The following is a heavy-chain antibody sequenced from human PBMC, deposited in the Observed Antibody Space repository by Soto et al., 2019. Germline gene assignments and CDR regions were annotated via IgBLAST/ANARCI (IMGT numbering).Heavy chain of an antibody. CDR3: ANGIAAAGTYYYYYGMDV. J-gene: IGHJ6*02. D-gene: IGHD6-13*01. CDR1: GGSISSGGYY. V-gene: IGHV4-31*03. Sequence: SETLSLTCTVSGGSISSGGYYWSWIRQHPGKGLEWIGYIYYSGSTYYNPSLKSRVTISVDTSKNQFSLKLSSVTAADTAVYYCANGIAAAGTYYYYYGMDVWGQGTTVTVSS. CDR2: IYYSGST.